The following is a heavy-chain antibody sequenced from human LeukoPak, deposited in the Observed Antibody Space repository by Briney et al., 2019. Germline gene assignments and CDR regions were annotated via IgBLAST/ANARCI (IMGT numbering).Heavy chain of an antibody. CDR1: GGSVSSGSYY. J-gene: IGHJ4*02. Sequence: SETLSLTCTVSGGSVSSGSYYWSCIRQPPGKGLEWIGYIYYSGSTNYNPSLKSRVTISVDTSKNQFSLKLSSVTAADTAVYYCARGGYDYVWGSYRGTGFDYWGQRTLVTVSS. CDR2: IYYSGST. D-gene: IGHD3-16*02. CDR3: ARGGYDYVWGSYRGTGFDY. V-gene: IGHV4-61*01.